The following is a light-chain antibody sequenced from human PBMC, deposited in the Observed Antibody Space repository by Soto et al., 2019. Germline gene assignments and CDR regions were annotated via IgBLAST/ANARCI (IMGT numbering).Light chain of an antibody. J-gene: IGKJ1*01. CDR2: GPS. CDR3: QQYGSSSVT. CDR1: QSVSSSY. Sequence: EIVLTQSPGTLSLSPGERATLSCTASQSVSSSYLAWYQQKPGQAPRLLIYGPSSRATGIPDRFSGSGSGTDFTLTISRLEPEDFAVYYCQQYGSSSVTFGQGTKVEIK. V-gene: IGKV3-20*01.